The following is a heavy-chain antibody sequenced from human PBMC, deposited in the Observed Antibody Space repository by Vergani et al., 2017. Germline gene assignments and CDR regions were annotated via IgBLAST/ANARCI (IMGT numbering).Heavy chain of an antibody. CDR2: ISYDGSNK. J-gene: IGHJ6*03. CDR3: ARALGAALYYYMDV. D-gene: IGHD2-15*01. CDR1: GFTFSSYA. V-gene: IGHV3-30*14. Sequence: QVQLVESGGGVVQPGRSLRLSCAASGFTFSSYAMHWVRQAPGKGLEWVAVISYDGSNKYYADSVKGRFTISRDNSKNTLYLQMNSLRAEDTAVYYCARALGAALYYYMDVWGKGTTVTVSS.